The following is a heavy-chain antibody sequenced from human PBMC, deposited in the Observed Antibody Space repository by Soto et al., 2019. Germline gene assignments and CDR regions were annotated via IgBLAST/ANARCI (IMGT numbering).Heavy chain of an antibody. CDR1: GYSFNTYW. D-gene: IGHD2-2*01. CDR2: IYPGDSDT. V-gene: IGHV5-51*01. J-gene: IGHJ6*02. Sequence: GESLKISCKSSGYSFNTYWLAWVRQTPGKRLEWMGIIYPGDSDTRYSPSFQGQVTFSADKSISPAYLQWSSLRASDTAMYYCVRQTSQCQYYYYYDMDVWGQGTTVTVSS. CDR3: VRQTSQCQYYYYYDMDV.